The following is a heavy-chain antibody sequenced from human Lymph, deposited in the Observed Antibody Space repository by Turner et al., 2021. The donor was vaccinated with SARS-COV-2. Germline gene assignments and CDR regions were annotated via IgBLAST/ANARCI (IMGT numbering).Heavy chain of an antibody. CDR2: IWYDGSNK. D-gene: IGHD3-22*01. V-gene: IGHV3-33*01. CDR3: ARGIYDSGGYLSYYFDY. Sequence: QVQLVESGGGVVQPGRLLRLSCAEPGLTFSIYGMHWVRQAPGKGLEWVAFIWYDGSNKYYAGSVKGRFTISRDNSKNTLYLQMNSLRAEDTAVYYCARGIYDSGGYLSYYFDYWGQGTLVTVSS. J-gene: IGHJ4*02. CDR1: GLTFSIYG.